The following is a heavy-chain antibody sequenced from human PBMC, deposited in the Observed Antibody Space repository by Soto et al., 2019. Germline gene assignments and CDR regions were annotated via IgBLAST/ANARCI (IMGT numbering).Heavy chain of an antibody. J-gene: IGHJ4*02. CDR1: GYTFTSYG. D-gene: IGHD1-26*01. Sequence: GASVKVSCKASGYTFTSYGISWVRQAPGQGLEWMGWISAYNGNTNYAQKLQGRVTMTTDTSTSTAYMELRSLRSDDTAVYYCARDVDPLATTPSCYWGQGTLVTVSS. V-gene: IGHV1-18*01. CDR2: ISAYNGNT. CDR3: ARDVDPLATTPSCY.